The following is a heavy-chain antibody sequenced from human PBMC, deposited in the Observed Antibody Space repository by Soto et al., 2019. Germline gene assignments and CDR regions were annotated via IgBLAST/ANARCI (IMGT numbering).Heavy chain of an antibody. CDR1: GFTFSSYA. Sequence: GSLRLSCAASGFTFSSYAMSWVRQAPGKGLEWDSAISGSGGSTYYADSVKGRFTISRDNSKNTLYLQMNSLRAEDTAVYYCAKNIVHDILTGYPHYFDYWGQGTLVTVSS. CDR2: ISGSGGST. CDR3: AKNIVHDILTGYPHYFDY. V-gene: IGHV3-23*01. D-gene: IGHD3-9*01. J-gene: IGHJ4*02.